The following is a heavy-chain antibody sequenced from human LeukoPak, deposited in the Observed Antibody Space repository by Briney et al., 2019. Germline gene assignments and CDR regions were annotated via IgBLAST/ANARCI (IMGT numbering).Heavy chain of an antibody. J-gene: IGHJ4*02. CDR1: GGTFSSYA. CDR3: ARHVKWELLY. CDR2: INANSGVT. D-gene: IGHD1-26*01. Sequence: ASVKVSCKASGGTFSSYAISWVRQAPGQGLELMGWINANSGVTNYAQKFQGRVTMTRDTSISTAYMELRSLRSDDTALYYCARHVKWELLYWGQGTLVAVSS. V-gene: IGHV1-2*02.